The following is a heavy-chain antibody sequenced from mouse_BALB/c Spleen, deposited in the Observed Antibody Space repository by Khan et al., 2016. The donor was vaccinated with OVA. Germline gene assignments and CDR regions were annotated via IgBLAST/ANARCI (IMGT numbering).Heavy chain of an antibody. D-gene: IGHD1-1*01. Sequence: QVQLKQSGAELAKPGASVKLSCKASGFTFTSYWMHWVKQRPGQGLEWIGYINPSTGYTEYNQRFKDKATLTADKSSSTAYMQLSSLTSEDSAVYYYATHESSCARFTIWGQGTIVTVSA. CDR3: ATHESSCARFTI. J-gene: IGHJ3*01. CDR1: GFTFTSYW. V-gene: IGHV1-7*01. CDR2: INPSTGYT.